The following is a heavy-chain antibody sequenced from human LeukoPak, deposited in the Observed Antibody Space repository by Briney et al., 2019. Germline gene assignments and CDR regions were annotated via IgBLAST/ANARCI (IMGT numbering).Heavy chain of an antibody. J-gene: IGHJ4*02. D-gene: IGHD6-13*01. CDR1: GFTFSSYW. V-gene: IGHV3-7*03. CDR2: IKQDGSQK. CDR3: TCPSAAGPN. Sequence: GGSLRLSCAASGFTFSSYWMSWVRQAPGKGLEWVANIKQDGSQKYYVDSVKSRFTISRDNAKNSLYLQMNSLRAEDTAMYYCTCPSAAGPNWGRGTLVTVSS.